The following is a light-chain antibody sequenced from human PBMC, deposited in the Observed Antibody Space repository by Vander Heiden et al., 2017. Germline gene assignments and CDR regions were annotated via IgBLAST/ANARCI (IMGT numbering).Light chain of an antibody. CDR2: AAS. V-gene: IGKV1-39*01. J-gene: IGKJ1*01. CDR1: QSISSN. CDR3: QQSYSTPPT. Sequence: DIEITQSPSSTSASVGDRVTIACRASQSISSNVNWYQQKPGKAPKLLIYAASSLQSGVPSRFSGSGSGTDFTLTISSLQPEDFATYYCQQSYSTPPTFGQGTKVEIK.